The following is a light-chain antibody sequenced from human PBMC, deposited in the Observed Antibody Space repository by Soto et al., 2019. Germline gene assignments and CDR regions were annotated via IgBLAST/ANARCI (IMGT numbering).Light chain of an antibody. J-gene: IGKJ4*01. CDR2: DAS. Sequence: DIQMTQSPSTLSGSVGDRVTITCRASQTISSWLAWYQQKPGKAPMVLIYDASTLDGGVPSRFSGRRSGTDFTLTISSLQPSDFATYYCQQYNTYPLTFGQGTKVDIK. CDR3: QQYNTYPLT. CDR1: QTISSW. V-gene: IGKV1-5*01.